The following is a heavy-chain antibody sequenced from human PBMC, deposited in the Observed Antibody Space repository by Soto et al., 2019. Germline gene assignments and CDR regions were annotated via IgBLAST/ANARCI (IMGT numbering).Heavy chain of an antibody. CDR3: ARHSGYSYWPLDY. Sequence: SETLSLTCTVSGGSISSSSYYWGGIRQPPGKRLEWIGSIYYSGSTYYNPSLKSRVTISVDTSKNQFSLKLSSVTAADTAVYYCARHSGYSYWPLDYWGQGTLVTVSS. CDR1: GGSISSSSYY. D-gene: IGHD3-22*01. V-gene: IGHV4-39*01. CDR2: IYYSGST. J-gene: IGHJ4*02.